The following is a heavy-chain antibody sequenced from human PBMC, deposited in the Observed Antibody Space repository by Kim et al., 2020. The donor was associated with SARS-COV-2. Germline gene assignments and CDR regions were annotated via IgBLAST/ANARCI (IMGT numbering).Heavy chain of an antibody. CDR3: ARGRRLRGALDSSGWYGHNNWFDP. D-gene: IGHD6-19*01. J-gene: IGHJ5*02. CDR1: GGSISSSSYY. CDR2: IYYSGST. Sequence: SETLSLTCTVSGGSISSSSYYWGWIRQPPGKGLEWIGSIYYSGSTYYNPSLKSRVTISVDTSKNQFSLKLSSVTAADTAVYYCARGRRLRGALDSSGWYGHNNWFDPWGQGTLVTVSS. V-gene: IGHV4-39*07.